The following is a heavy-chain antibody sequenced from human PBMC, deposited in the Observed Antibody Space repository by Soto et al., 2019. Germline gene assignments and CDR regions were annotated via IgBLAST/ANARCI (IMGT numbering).Heavy chain of an antibody. CDR3: ATSYSSGPAYYFDY. V-gene: IGHV3-23*01. CDR1: GLTFRNYA. Sequence: GGSLRLSCXVSGLTFRNYAVSWVRQAPGKGLEWVSSISSSGGSTFYADSVKGRFIISRDNSKNTLFLHMNSLRADDTAVYYCATSYSSGPAYYFDYWGQGTLVTVSS. J-gene: IGHJ4*02. D-gene: IGHD5-18*01. CDR2: ISSSGGST.